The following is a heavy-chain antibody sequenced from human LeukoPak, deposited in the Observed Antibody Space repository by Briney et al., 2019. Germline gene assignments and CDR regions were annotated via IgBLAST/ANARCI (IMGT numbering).Heavy chain of an antibody. CDR3: ARDLYPQTVGAIVGTPGY. CDR1: GFTFSSYG. J-gene: IGHJ4*02. Sequence: PGGFLRLSCAASGFTFSSYGVHWVRQAPGKGLEWVAVIWYDGSNKYYADSVKGRFTISRDNSKNTLYLQMNSLRAEDTAVYYCARDLYPQTVGAIVGTPGYWGQGTLVTVSS. V-gene: IGHV3-33*01. D-gene: IGHD1-26*01. CDR2: IWYDGSNK.